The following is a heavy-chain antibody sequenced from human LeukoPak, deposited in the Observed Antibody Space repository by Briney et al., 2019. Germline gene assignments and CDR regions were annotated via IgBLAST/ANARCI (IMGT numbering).Heavy chain of an antibody. V-gene: IGHV3-48*02. CDR2: IYSSDTT. Sequence: GGSLRLSCAASGFTFSGYAMNWVRQAPGKGLEWVSHIYSSDTTYADSVKGRFTISRDNAKNSLYLQMDSLRDEDTAVYYCARGGGYYFDYWGQGTLVTVSS. D-gene: IGHD4-23*01. CDR1: GFTFSGYA. CDR3: ARGGGYYFDY. J-gene: IGHJ4*02.